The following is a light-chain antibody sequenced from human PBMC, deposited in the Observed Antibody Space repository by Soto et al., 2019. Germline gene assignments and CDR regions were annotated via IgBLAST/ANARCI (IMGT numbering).Light chain of an antibody. CDR3: GTWDSSLSGVV. V-gene: IGLV1-51*01. CDR1: SSNIGNNY. J-gene: IGLJ2*01. Sequence: QSVLTQPPSVSAAPGQTVTISCSGSSSNIGNNYVSWYQQRPGTAPRLLIFDNNRAPSGIPDRFSGSKSGTSATLGITGLQTGDEADYYCGTWDSSLSGVVFGGGTKLTVL. CDR2: DNN.